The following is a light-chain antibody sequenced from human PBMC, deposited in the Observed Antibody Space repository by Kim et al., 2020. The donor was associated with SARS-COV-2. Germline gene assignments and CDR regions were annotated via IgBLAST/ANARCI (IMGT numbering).Light chain of an antibody. CDR3: NSRDTRGNSYL. CDR2: DEN. Sequence: SSELTQDPAVSVALGQTVRITCQGDTLRTYYATWYQQKPGQAPLLVIYDENNRPSGIPARFSASSSGSTASLTITGAQAEDDGHYYCNSRDTRGNSYLFG. CDR1: TLRTYY. J-gene: IGLJ1*01. V-gene: IGLV3-19*01.